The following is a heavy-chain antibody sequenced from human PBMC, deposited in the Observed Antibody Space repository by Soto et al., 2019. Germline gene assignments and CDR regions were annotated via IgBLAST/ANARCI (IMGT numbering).Heavy chain of an antibody. J-gene: IGHJ6*02. CDR1: GFTFSSYA. D-gene: IGHD6-13*01. CDR3: AKAEGSSWSNYYYYGMDV. Sequence: GGSLRLSCAASGFTFSSYAMSWVRQAPGKGLEWVSAISGSGGSTYYADSVRGRFTISRDNSKNTLYLQMNSLRAEDTAVYYCAKAEGSSWSNYYYYGMDVWGQGTTVTVSS. V-gene: IGHV3-23*01. CDR2: ISGSGGST.